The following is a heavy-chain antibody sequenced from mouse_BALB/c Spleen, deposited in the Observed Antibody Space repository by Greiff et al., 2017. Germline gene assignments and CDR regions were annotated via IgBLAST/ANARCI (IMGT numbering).Heavy chain of an antibody. V-gene: IGHV1-4*01. Sequence: QVQLQQSGAELARPGASVKMSCKASGYTFTSYTMHWVKQRPGQGLEWIGYINPSSGYTNYNQKFKDKATLTADKSSSTAYMQLSSLTSEDSAVYDCAREGWLQRYFDVWGAGTTVTVSS. D-gene: IGHD2-3*01. CDR2: INPSSGYT. J-gene: IGHJ1*01. CDR3: AREGWLQRYFDV. CDR1: GYTFTSYT.